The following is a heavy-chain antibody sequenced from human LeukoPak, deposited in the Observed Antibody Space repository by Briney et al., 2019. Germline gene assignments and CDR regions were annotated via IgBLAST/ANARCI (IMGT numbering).Heavy chain of an antibody. CDR1: GYTLTELS. CDR3: ATDYYDSSGYGNFDY. CDR2: FDPEDGET. J-gene: IGHJ4*02. D-gene: IGHD3-22*01. V-gene: IGHV1-24*01. Sequence: ASVKVSCKVSGYTLTELSMHWVRQAPGKGLEWMGGFDPEDGETTYAQKFQGRVTMTEDTSTDTAYMELSSLRSEDTAVYYCATDYYDSSGYGNFDYWGQGTLVTVSS.